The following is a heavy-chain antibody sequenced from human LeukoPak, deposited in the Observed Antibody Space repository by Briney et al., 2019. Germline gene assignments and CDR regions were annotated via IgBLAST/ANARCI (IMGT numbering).Heavy chain of an antibody. D-gene: IGHD3-10*01. J-gene: IGHJ1*01. Sequence: SETLSLTCAVYGGSFSGYYWSWIRQPPGKGLEWVGEINHSGSTNYNPSLKSRVTISVDTSKNQFSLKLSSVTAADTAVYYCARGRHLLWFGELSVLTYSAEYFQHWGQGTLVTVSS. CDR1: GGSFSGYY. V-gene: IGHV4-34*01. CDR2: INHSGST. CDR3: ARGRHLLWFGELSVLTYSAEYFQH.